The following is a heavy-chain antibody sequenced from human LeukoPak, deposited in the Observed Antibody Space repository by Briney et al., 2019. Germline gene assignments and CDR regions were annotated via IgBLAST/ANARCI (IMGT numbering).Heavy chain of an antibody. CDR1: GGSISSRHYY. D-gene: IGHD2-21*01. J-gene: IGHJ5*02. Sequence: PSETLSLTCTVSGGSISSRHYYWGWIRQPPGKGLEWIASIYYNNNTYCNPSLKSRITMSIDTAKNQFSLRLNSVTAADTALYYCARHEIDAVVVIGATAHWFDPWGQGTLVTVSS. V-gene: IGHV4-39*01. CDR3: ARHEIDAVVVIGATAHWFDP. CDR2: IYYNNNT.